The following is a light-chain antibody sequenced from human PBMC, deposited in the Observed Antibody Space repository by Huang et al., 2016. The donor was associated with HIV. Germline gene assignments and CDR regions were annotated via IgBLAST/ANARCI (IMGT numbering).Light chain of an antibody. CDR1: QSLLYGSNNQNY. CDR2: WAS. CDR3: QQYFNAPIT. V-gene: IGKV4-1*01. Sequence: DIVMTQSPDSLAVSLGERATVNCKSSQSLLYGSNNQNYLAWYQQEPGQPPKLLIYWASTRESGVPDRCSGSGSGTDFTLTISSLQAEDVAFYYCQQYFNAPITFGQGTRLEI. J-gene: IGKJ5*01.